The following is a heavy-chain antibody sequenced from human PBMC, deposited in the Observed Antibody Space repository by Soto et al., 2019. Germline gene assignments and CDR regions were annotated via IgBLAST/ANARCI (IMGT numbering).Heavy chain of an antibody. CDR2: IAPHSGRT. D-gene: IGHD3-10*01. Sequence: QVQLGQSVPEVKNPGASVRVSCVGAGYAFTSYGVNWVRQAPGQGLEWMGWIAPHSGRTTYLPKFQGRVTMTADVSTNTAYIELRSLKSADTGIYFCARAATGSYHSAYWGQGTVFTVSS. V-gene: IGHV1-18*04. J-gene: IGHJ4*02. CDR3: ARAATGSYHSAY. CDR1: GYAFTSYG.